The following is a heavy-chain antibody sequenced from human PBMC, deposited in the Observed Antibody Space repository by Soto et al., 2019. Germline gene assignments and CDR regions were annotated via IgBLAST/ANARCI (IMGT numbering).Heavy chain of an antibody. CDR2: IYYSGST. Sequence: PSETLSLTCTVSGGSISSYYWSWIRQPPGKGLEWIGYIYYSGSTNYNPSLKSRVTISVDTSKNQFSLKLSSVTAADTAVYYCARYATMLYFDYWGQGTLVTVSS. CDR3: ARYATMLYFDY. V-gene: IGHV4-59*01. J-gene: IGHJ4*02. CDR1: GGSISSYY. D-gene: IGHD2-2*01.